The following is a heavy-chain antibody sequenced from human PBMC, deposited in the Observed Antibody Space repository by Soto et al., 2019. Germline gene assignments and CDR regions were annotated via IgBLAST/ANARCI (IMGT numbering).Heavy chain of an antibody. Sequence: GASVKVSCKASGYTFTSYGISWVRQAPGQGLEWMGWISAYNGNTNYAQKLQGRVTMTTDTSTSTAYMELRSLRSDDTAVYYCARVAMYLFVRSGVKYFDFWGKGILVTVSS. D-gene: IGHD2-15*01. V-gene: IGHV1-18*01. CDR2: ISAYNGNT. J-gene: IGHJ4*02. CDR1: GYTFTSYG. CDR3: ARVAMYLFVRSGVKYFDF.